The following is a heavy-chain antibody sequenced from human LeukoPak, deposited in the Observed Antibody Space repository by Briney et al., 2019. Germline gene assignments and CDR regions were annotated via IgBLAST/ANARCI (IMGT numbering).Heavy chain of an antibody. Sequence: GGSLRVSCEASGFTFNKFAMSWVRQAPGKGPEWVSAIGSSGATTFYADSVKGRCTISRDNSKNTVYLEMNSLRAEDTALYYCARGGDSSGSYFDYWGQGTLVTVSS. J-gene: IGHJ4*02. V-gene: IGHV3-23*01. CDR3: ARGGDSSGSYFDY. D-gene: IGHD3-22*01. CDR1: GFTFNKFA. CDR2: IGSSGATT.